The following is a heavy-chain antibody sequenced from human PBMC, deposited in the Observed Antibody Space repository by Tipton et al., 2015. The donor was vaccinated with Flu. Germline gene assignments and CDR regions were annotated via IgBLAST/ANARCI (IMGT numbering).Heavy chain of an antibody. CDR3: ARGSGSGTFVIFDY. J-gene: IGHJ4*02. D-gene: IGHD3-10*01. V-gene: IGHV4-4*07. Sequence: LRLSCTVSGGSLSSFYWTWIRQPAGKGVEWFGRIYSSGITKYNPSLKSRVTMSVDTSKNQFSLSLSPVTAADTAVYYCARGSGSGTFVIFDYWGQGTLVAVSS. CDR2: IYSSGIT. CDR1: GGSLSSFY.